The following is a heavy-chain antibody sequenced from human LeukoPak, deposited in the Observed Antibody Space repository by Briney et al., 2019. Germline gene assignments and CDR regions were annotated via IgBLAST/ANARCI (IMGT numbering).Heavy chain of an antibody. CDR2: ISFDGSNK. V-gene: IGHV3-30*04. CDR3: ARDPKRGGGDPTVFDY. D-gene: IGHD2-21*01. Sequence: GSLRLSCAASGFTFSSYAMHWVRQAPGKGLGWVAVISFDGSNKYYADYVKGRFTIPRDNSKNTLYLQMNSLRAEDTAVYYCARDPKRGGGDPTVFDYWGQGTLVTVSS. CDR1: GFTFSSYA. J-gene: IGHJ4*02.